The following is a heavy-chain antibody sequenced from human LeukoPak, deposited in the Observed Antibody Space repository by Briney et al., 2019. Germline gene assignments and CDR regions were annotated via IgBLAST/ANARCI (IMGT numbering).Heavy chain of an antibody. CDR1: GYTFTSYG. CDR3: ARELSKGLELLD. CDR2: ISAYNGNT. D-gene: IGHD1-7*01. J-gene: IGHJ4*02. Sequence: ASVKVSCKASGYTFTSYGISWVRQAPGQGPEWMGWISAYNGNTNYAQKLQGRVTMTTDTSTSTAYMELRSLRSDDTAVYYCARELSKGLELLDWGQGTLVTVSS. V-gene: IGHV1-18*01.